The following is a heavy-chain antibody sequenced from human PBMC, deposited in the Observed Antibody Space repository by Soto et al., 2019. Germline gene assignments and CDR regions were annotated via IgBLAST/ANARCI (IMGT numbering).Heavy chain of an antibody. CDR3: ARRYCSSASCPRNYYGMDV. CDR2: IDPIDSYT. D-gene: IGHD2-2*01. J-gene: IGHJ6*02. V-gene: IGHV5-10-1*01. Sequence: WVRQMPGKGLEWMGRIDPIDSYTNYSPSFQGHVTISADKSISTAYLQWSSLKASDTAMYYCARRYCSSASCPRNYYGMDVWGQWTTVTVYS.